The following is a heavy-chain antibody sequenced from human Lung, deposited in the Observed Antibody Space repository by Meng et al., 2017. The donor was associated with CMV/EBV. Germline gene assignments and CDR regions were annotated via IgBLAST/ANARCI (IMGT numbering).Heavy chain of an antibody. V-gene: IGHV4-30-2*01. D-gene: IGHD1-26*01. CDR1: GASISSGRYS. CDR3: ALGWDYFNY. Sequence: LTCAGSGASISSGRYSLSWIRQPPGKGLEWIGYMYHSGTTYYNPSLERQISISLDESKNQFSLRLNSVTAADTAVYYCALGWDYFNYWGQGTLVTVSS. CDR2: MYHSGTT. J-gene: IGHJ4*02.